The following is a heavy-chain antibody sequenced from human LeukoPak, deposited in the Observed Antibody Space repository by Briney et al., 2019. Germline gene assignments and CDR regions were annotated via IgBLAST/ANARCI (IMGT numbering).Heavy chain of an antibody. Sequence: GGSLRLSCAASGFTVSRYYMSWVRQAPGKGLEWVSVIYSGGTPFYPDPVKGRFTISRDSSKNTVYLQMNSLRTEDTAVYYCASTRDYGGNFYYFEYWGQGTLVTVSS. J-gene: IGHJ4*02. CDR2: IYSGGTP. V-gene: IGHV3-66*01. CDR1: GFTVSRYY. CDR3: ASTRDYGGNFYYFEY. D-gene: IGHD4-23*01.